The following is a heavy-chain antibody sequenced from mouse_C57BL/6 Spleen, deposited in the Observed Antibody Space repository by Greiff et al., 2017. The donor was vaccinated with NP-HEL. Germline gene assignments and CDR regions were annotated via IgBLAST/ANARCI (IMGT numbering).Heavy chain of an antibody. D-gene: IGHD1-1*01. CDR3: VRHDVSSSSYAMDY. CDR1: GFSFNTYA. V-gene: IGHV10-1*01. Sequence: EVKLMESGGGLVQPKGSLKLSCAASGFSFNTYAMNWVRQAPGKGLEWVARIRSKSNNYATYYADSVKDRFTISRDDSESMLYLQMNNLKTEDTAMYYCVRHDVSSSSYAMDYWGQGTSVTVSS. CDR2: IRSKSNNYAT. J-gene: IGHJ4*01.